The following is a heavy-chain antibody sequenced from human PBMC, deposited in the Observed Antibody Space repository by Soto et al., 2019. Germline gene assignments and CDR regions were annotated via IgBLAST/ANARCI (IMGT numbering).Heavy chain of an antibody. CDR3: ARREIQGPIDY. V-gene: IGHV4-28*01. J-gene: IGHJ4*02. CDR1: GYSISSSNW. D-gene: IGHD1-26*01. CDR2: IYYSGTT. Sequence: QVQLQESDPGRVKPSDTLSLTCAVSGYSISSSNWWVWIRQPPGKGLEWIGYIYYSGTTYYNPSLKSRVTMSVDTSKNQFSLKLTSVTAVDTAVYYCARREIQGPIDYWGQGTLVTVSS.